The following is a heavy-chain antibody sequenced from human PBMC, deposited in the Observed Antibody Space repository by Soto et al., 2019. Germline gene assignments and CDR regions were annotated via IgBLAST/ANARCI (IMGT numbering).Heavy chain of an antibody. D-gene: IGHD1-1*01. CDR1: GGSISSGDYY. CDR3: ARIKLARDYYYFDY. Sequence: SETLSLTCTVSGGSISSGDYYWSWIRQPPGKGLEWIGYIYYSGSTYYSPSLKSRVTISVDTSKNQLSLKLSSVTAADTAVYYCARIKLARDYYYFDYWGQGTLVTVSS. CDR2: IYYSGST. V-gene: IGHV4-30-4*01. J-gene: IGHJ4*02.